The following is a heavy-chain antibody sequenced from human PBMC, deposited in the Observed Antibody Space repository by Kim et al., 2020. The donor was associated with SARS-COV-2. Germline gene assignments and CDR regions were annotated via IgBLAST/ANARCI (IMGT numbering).Heavy chain of an antibody. CDR2: ISAYNGKV. V-gene: IGHV1-18*01. CDR3: VRALGDSSSWFMDY. Sequence: ASVKVSCEASGYTFTSFGITWLRQAPGQGLEWMGWISAYNGKVHYAQNYQGRVTMTTDTSTSIAYMDLTGLRSDDTAVFYCVRALGDSSSWFMDYWGQGTLVTVSS. J-gene: IGHJ4*02. CDR1: GYTFTSFG. D-gene: IGHD6-13*01.